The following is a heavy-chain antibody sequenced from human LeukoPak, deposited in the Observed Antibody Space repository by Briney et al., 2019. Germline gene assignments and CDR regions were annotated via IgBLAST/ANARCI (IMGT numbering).Heavy chain of an antibody. J-gene: IGHJ4*02. V-gene: IGHV3-30*18. D-gene: IGHD3-10*01. CDR3: AKDGSTMVRGVITPGNFDY. CDR2: ISYDGSNK. Sequence: GGSLRLCCAGKGFTFGSYGMHGVRQVLGKGLDGVAVISYDGSNKYYADCVKGRFTISRENTKNTLYLQMNSLRAEDTAVYYCAKDGSTMVRGVITPGNFDYWGQGTLVNVSS. CDR1: GFTFGSYG.